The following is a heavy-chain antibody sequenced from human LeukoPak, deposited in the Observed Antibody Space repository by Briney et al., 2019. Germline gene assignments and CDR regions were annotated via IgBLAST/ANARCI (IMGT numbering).Heavy chain of an antibody. CDR2: INQDGSEK. CDR1: GVTFNNYW. D-gene: IGHD3-10*01. V-gene: IGHV3-7*01. Sequence: GGSLRLSCVVSGVTFNNYWMTWVRQAPGKGLEWVANINQDGSEKYYVDSVKGRFTISRDNAKNSLYLQMDSLRVEDTAVYYCAMNLWFGELFEDYWGQGTLVTVSS. J-gene: IGHJ4*02. CDR3: AMNLWFGELFEDY.